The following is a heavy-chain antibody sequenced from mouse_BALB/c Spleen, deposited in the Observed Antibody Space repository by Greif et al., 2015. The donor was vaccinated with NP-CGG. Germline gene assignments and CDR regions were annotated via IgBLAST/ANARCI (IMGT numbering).Heavy chain of an antibody. Sequence: EVKVVESGGGLVKPGGSLKLSCAASGFTFSDYYMYWVRQTPEKRLEWIATISDGGSYTYYPDSVKGRFTTSRDNAKNNLYLQMSSLKSEDTAMYYCARDYFDYWGQGTTLTVSS. CDR2: ISDGGSYT. J-gene: IGHJ2*01. CDR1: GFTFSDYY. V-gene: IGHV5-4*02. CDR3: ARDYFDY.